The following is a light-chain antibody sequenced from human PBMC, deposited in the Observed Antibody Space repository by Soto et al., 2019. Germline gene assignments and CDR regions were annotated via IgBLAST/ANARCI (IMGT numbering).Light chain of an antibody. J-gene: IGKJ2*03. CDR2: GAS. CDR3: QQYGTSPQS. CDR1: QSVSNNY. Sequence: EIVLTQSPGTLSLSPGGGATLSCRASQSVSNNYLAWYQQKPGQAPRLLIYGASSRATGIPDRFSGSGSGTDFTLTISRLEPAELVVYYCQQYGTSPQSFGHGTKVEIK. V-gene: IGKV3-20*01.